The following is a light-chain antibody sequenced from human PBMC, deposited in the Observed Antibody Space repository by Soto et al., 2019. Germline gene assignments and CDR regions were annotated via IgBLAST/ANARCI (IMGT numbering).Light chain of an antibody. J-gene: IGKJ4*01. CDR2: GAS. CDR1: QSVNSN. V-gene: IGKV3-15*01. Sequence: EIVMTQSPATLSVSPGERATLSCRASQSVNSNLDWYRQKPGQAPRLLIYGASTRATGIPARFSGSGSGTEFTLTINSLQSEDFAVYYCQQYNEWPPLTFGGGTKVEIK. CDR3: QQYNEWPPLT.